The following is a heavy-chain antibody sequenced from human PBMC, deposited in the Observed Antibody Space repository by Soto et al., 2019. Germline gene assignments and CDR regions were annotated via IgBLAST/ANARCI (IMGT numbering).Heavy chain of an antibody. D-gene: IGHD3-10*01. CDR1: GFPFTSYG. CDR2: ISYDGSDK. V-gene: IGHV3-30*03. J-gene: IGHJ4*02. CDR3: VGGQYYFDY. Sequence: QVQLVESGGGVGQPGRSLRLSCAASGFPFTSYGMHWVREGPDKGLEWVAIISYDGSDKYYADSVKGRFTISRDNSTNTLYLQMNSLRTEDTALYYCVGGQYYFDYRGQGTLVIVSS.